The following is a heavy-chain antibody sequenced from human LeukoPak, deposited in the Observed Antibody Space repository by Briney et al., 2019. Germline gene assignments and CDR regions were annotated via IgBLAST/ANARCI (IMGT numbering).Heavy chain of an antibody. CDR2: IYTSGST. J-gene: IGHJ4*02. CDR3: ARGVFGDTAMVTQWNPLDY. D-gene: IGHD5-18*01. CDR1: GGSINSYY. V-gene: IGHV4-4*07. Sequence: SETLSLTCTVSGGSINSYYWSWIRQPAGKGLEWIGRIYTSGSTYYNPSLKSRVTISVDTSKNQFSLKLSSVTAADTAVYYCARGVFGDTAMVTQWNPLDYWGQGTLVTVSS.